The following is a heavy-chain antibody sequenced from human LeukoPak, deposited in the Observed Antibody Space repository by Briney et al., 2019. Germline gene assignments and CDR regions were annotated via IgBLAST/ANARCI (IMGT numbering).Heavy chain of an antibody. CDR3: ARGSSGWTSYGMDV. V-gene: IGHV4-61*01. J-gene: IGHJ6*02. CDR2: IYYSGST. D-gene: IGHD6-19*01. Sequence: PSETLSLTCTVSGGSVSSGSYYWSWIRQPPGKGLEWNGYIYYSGSTNYNPSLKSRVTISVDTSKNQVSLKLSSVTAADTAVYYCARGSSGWTSYGMDVWGQGTTVTVSS. CDR1: GGSVSSGSYY.